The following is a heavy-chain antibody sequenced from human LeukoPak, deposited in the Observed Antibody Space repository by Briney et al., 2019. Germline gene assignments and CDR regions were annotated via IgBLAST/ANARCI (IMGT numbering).Heavy chain of an antibody. V-gene: IGHV1-2*02. Sequence: ASVKVSCKASGYTFTGYYMHWVRQAPGQGLEWMGWINPNSGGTNYAQKFQGRVTMTRDTSISAAYMELSRLRSDDTAVYYCAREGGYSYGSDWWFDPWGQGTLVTVSS. J-gene: IGHJ5*02. CDR2: INPNSGGT. D-gene: IGHD5-18*01. CDR3: AREGGYSYGSDWWFDP. CDR1: GYTFTGYY.